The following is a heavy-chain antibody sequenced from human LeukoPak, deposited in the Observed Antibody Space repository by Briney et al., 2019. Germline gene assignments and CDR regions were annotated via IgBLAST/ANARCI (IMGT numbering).Heavy chain of an antibody. CDR2: ISYDGSNK. J-gene: IGHJ4*02. V-gene: IGHV3-30-3*01. CDR1: GFTFSSYA. D-gene: IGHD3-22*01. Sequence: PGRSLRLSCAASGFTFSSYAMHWVRQAPGKGLEWVAVISYDGSNKYYADSVKGRFTISRDNSKNTLYLQMNSLRAEDTAVYYCARDAAKLYYYDSSGYYFDYWGQGTLVTVSS. CDR3: ARDAAKLYYYDSSGYYFDY.